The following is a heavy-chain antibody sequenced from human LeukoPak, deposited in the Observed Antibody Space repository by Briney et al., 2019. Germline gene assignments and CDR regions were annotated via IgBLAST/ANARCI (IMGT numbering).Heavy chain of an antibody. D-gene: IGHD3-10*01. CDR3: AKDMEIGSGSYYNFDY. V-gene: IGHV3-9*01. CDR1: GFTFDDYA. CDR2: ISWNSGSI. Sequence: GGSLRLSCVASGFTFDDYAMHWVRQAPGKGLEWVSGISWNSGSIGYADSVKGRFTISRDNAKNSLYLQMNSLRAEDTALYYCAKDMEIGSGSYYNFDYWGQGTLVTVSS. J-gene: IGHJ4*02.